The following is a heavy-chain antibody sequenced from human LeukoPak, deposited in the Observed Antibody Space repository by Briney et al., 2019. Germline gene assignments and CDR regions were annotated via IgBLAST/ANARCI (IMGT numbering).Heavy chain of an antibody. CDR2: IYSGGST. D-gene: IGHD3-3*01. CDR1: GFTFSKYW. V-gene: IGHV3-66*01. CDR3: ARAWSGTQYYFDY. Sequence: GGSLRLSCAASGFTFSKYWMTWVRQAPGKGLEWVSIIYSGGSTYYADSVKGRFTISRDNSKNTLYLQMNSLRAEDTAAYYCARAWSGTQYYFDYWGQGTLVTVSS. J-gene: IGHJ4*02.